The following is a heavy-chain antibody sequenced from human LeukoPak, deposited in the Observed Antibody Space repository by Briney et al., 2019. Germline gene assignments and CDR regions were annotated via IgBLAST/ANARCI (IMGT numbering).Heavy chain of an antibody. J-gene: IGHJ4*02. D-gene: IGHD6-19*01. CDR1: GFTFSSYG. CDR3: AKDKGYSSGWYYFDY. CDR2: ISYDGSNK. V-gene: IGHV3-30*18. Sequence: GRSLRLSCAASGFTFSSYGMHWVRLAPGKGLEWVAVISYDGSNKYYADSVKGRFTISRDNSKNTLYLQMNSLRAEDTAVYYCAKDKGYSSGWYYFDYWGQGTLVTVSS.